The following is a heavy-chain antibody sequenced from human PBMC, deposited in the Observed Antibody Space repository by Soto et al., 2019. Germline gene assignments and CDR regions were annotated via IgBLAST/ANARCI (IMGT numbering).Heavy chain of an antibody. J-gene: IGHJ6*02. D-gene: IGHD2-21*02. V-gene: IGHV3-30*18. CDR2: IIYDGSKK. Sequence: QVQLVESGGGVVQPRKSLRLSCAASGFRFSSSGMHWVRQAPGKGLEWVAVIIYDGSKKEYADSVKGRFTVSRDNSKDTVYLQMNNLRPEDTGVYYCAKDLHDFASFFFYGMDVWGQGTSVTVSS. CDR3: AKDLHDFASFFFYGMDV. CDR1: GFRFSSSG.